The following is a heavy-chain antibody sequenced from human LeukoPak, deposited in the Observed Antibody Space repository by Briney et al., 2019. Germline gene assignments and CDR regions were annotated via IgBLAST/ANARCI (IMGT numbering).Heavy chain of an antibody. CDR3: ARENVAAAGTDFDY. J-gene: IGHJ4*02. D-gene: IGHD6-13*01. CDR1: GFTFSSYA. V-gene: IGHV3-30-3*01. CDR2: ISYDGSNK. Sequence: TGGSLRLSCAASGFTFSSYAMHWVRQAPGKGLEWVAVISYDGSNKYYADSVKGRLTISRDNSKNTLYLQMNSLRAEDTAVYYCARENVAAAGTDFDYWGQGTLVTVSS.